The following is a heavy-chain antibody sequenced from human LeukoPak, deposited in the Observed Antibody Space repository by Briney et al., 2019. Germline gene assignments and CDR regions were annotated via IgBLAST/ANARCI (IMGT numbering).Heavy chain of an antibody. CDR2: IESDGGRT. J-gene: IGHJ4*02. Sequence: PGGSLRLSCAASGFTFSHYWMHWVRQAPGKGLVWVSRIESDGGRTDYADSLKGRFTISRDNAKNTLYLEMNSLRAEDTAVYYCARVGHCSSTACFIVYWGQGTLVTVPS. V-gene: IGHV3-74*01. D-gene: IGHD2-2*01. CDR1: GFTFSHYW. CDR3: ARVGHCSSTACFIVY.